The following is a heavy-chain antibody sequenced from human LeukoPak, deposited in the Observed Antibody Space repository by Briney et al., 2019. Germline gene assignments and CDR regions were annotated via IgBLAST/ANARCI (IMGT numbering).Heavy chain of an antibody. CDR1: GYTFTSYD. CDR2: MNPNSGNT. CDR3: ATPGVHYDPSGYYPFQH. D-gene: IGHD3-22*01. V-gene: IGHV1-8*01. J-gene: IGHJ1*01. Sequence: ASVKVSCKASGYTFTSYDFNWVRQATGQGLERMGWMNPNSGNTGCAQKFQGRVTMTRDTATSTAYMELSSLSSEDTAVYYCATPGVHYDPSGYYPFQHWGQGTLVTVSS.